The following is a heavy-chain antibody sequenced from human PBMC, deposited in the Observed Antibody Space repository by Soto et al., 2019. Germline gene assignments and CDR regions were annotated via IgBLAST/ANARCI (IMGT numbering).Heavy chain of an antibody. Sequence: QLQLQESGPGLVKPSETLSLTCTVSGGSISSRSHYWGWIRQSPGKHLEWIGSSYYRGSTHYNPSLKTRVTISVATSKNQVFLKVFSVTAADTAVYYCATAEGFGVDTPFFEYWGQGILLTVSS. D-gene: IGHD5-18*01. CDR1: GGSISSRSHY. J-gene: IGHJ4*02. CDR2: SYYRGST. V-gene: IGHV4-39*01. CDR3: ATAEGFGVDTPFFEY.